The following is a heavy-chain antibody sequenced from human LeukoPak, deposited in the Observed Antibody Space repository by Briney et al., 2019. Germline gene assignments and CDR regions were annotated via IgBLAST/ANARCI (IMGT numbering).Heavy chain of an antibody. CDR2: IIPILGIA. CDR3: ARDRVVAARLYYFDY. J-gene: IGHJ4*02. CDR1: GYTFTSYG. V-gene: IGHV1-69*04. D-gene: IGHD6-6*01. Sequence: SVEVSCKASGYTFTSYGISWVRQAPGQGLEWMGRIIPILGIANYAQKFQGRVTITADKSTSTAYMELSSLRSEDTAVYYCARDRVVAARLYYFDYWGQGTLVTVSS.